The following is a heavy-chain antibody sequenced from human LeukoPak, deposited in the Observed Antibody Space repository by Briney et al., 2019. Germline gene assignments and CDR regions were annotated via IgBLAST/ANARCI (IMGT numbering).Heavy chain of an antibody. D-gene: IGHD3-3*01. V-gene: IGHV3-21*01. CDR2: ISSSNTYI. CDR1: GFTFTSSS. J-gene: IGHJ6*03. CDR3: ARVGVYDFWSGPYYYYYMDV. Sequence: GRSLRLSCAASGFTFTSSSMNWVRQAPGNGLEWVSSISSSNTYIYYADSVKGRFTISRDNAKNSLYLQMNSLRAEDTAVYYCARVGVYDFWSGPYYYYYMDVWGKGTTVTVS.